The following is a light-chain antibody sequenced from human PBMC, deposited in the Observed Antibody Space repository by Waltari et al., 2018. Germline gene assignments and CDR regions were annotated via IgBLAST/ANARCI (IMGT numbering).Light chain of an antibody. Sequence: DIVMTQSPDSLAVSLGERATLNFNSSQSVLYSSNNKNYLAWYQQKPGQPPKLLIYWASTRESGVPDRFSGSGSGTDFTLTISSLQAGDVAVYYCQQYYSTPRTFGPGTKVDIK. CDR2: WAS. J-gene: IGKJ3*01. CDR1: QSVLYSSNNKNY. V-gene: IGKV4-1*01. CDR3: QQYYSTPRT.